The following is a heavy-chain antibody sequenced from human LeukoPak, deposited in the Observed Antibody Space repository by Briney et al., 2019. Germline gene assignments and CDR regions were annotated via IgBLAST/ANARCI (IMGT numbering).Heavy chain of an antibody. Sequence: ASVKVSCKASGYTFTSYYMHWVRQAPGQGLEWMGIINPSGGSTSYAQKFQGRVTMTRDTSTSTVYMELSSLRSEDTAVYYCAREPANDYGDYDYFDYWGQGTLVTVSS. V-gene: IGHV1-46*01. CDR1: GYTFTSYY. CDR2: INPSGGST. D-gene: IGHD4-17*01. CDR3: AREPANDYGDYDYFDY. J-gene: IGHJ4*02.